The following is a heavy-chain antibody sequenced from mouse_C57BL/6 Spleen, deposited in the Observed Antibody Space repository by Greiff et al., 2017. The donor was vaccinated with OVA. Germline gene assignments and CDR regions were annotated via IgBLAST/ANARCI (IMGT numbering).Heavy chain of an antibody. CDR3: ARSGAIYYDYEKGTY. V-gene: IGHV1-18*01. D-gene: IGHD2-4*01. CDR2: INPNNGGT. CDR1: GYTFTDYN. J-gene: IGHJ3*01. Sequence: VQLQQSGPELVKPGASVKIPCKASGYTFTDYNMDWVKQSPGKSLEWIGDINPNNGGTIYNQKFKGKATLTVDKSSSTAYMELRSLTSEDTAVYYCARSGAIYYDYEKGTYWGQGTLVTVSA.